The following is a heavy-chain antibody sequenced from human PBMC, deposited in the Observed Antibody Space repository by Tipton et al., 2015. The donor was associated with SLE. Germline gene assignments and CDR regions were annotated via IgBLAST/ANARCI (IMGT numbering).Heavy chain of an antibody. CDR1: GGSISSHY. D-gene: IGHD4-23*01. J-gene: IGHJ3*02. CDR3: ARADYGGTGWAFDI. V-gene: IGHV4-59*11. Sequence: TLSLTCTVSGGSISSHYWSWIRQPPGQGLEWIGYIYYSGSTNYNPSLKSRVTISVDTSKNQFSLKLSSVTAADTAVYYCARADYGGTGWAFDIWGQGTMVTVSS. CDR2: IYYSGST.